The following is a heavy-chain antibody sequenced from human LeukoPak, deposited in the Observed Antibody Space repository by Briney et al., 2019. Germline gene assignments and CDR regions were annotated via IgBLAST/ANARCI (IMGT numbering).Heavy chain of an antibody. CDR3: ARVAGIVVVVAATYFDY. CDR2: IYYSGST. V-gene: IGHV4-39*07. Sequence: SETLSLTCTVSGGSISSSSYYWGWIRQPPGKGLEWIGSIYYSGSTYYNPSLKSRVTISVDTSKNQFSLKLSSVTAADTAVYYCARVAGIVVVVAATYFDYWGQGTLVTVSS. D-gene: IGHD2-15*01. CDR1: GGSISSSSYY. J-gene: IGHJ4*02.